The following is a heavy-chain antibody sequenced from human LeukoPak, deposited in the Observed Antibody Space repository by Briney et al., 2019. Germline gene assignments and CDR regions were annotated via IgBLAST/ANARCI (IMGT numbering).Heavy chain of an antibody. D-gene: IGHD5-18*01. CDR1: GGSISNYY. V-gene: IGHV4-59*01. Sequence: SETLSLTCTVSGGSISNYYWSWIRQPPGKGLEWIGYIYYSGSTNYSPSLKSRVTMLVDTSKNQFSLKLSSVTAADTAVYYCARAVARGYSYGYFSHWGQGTLVTVSP. CDR2: IYYSGST. CDR3: ARAVARGYSYGYFSH. J-gene: IGHJ4*01.